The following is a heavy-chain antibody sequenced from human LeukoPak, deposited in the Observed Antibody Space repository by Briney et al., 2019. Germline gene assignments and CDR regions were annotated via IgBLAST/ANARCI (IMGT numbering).Heavy chain of an antibody. CDR2: ISYDGSNK. D-gene: IGHD5-18*01. CDR3: ARVGRGYSFNVYYFDY. V-gene: IGHV3-30*04. Sequence: GGSLRLSCAASGFTFSSYAMHWVRQAPGKGLEWVAVISYDGSNKYYADSVKGRFTISRDNSKNTLYLQMNSLRAEDTAVYYCARVGRGYSFNVYYFDYWGQGTLVTVSS. J-gene: IGHJ4*02. CDR1: GFTFSSYA.